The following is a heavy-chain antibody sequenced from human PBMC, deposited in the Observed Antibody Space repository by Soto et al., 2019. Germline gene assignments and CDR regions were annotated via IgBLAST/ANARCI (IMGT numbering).Heavy chain of an antibody. J-gene: IGHJ4*02. CDR3: ARCRYTGTYSGRFLDY. D-gene: IGHD1-26*01. CDR2: LYTATDT. CDR1: GFTVSSTY. V-gene: IGHV3-53*01. Sequence: PGGSLRLSCAASGFTVSSTYLTWVRQAPGKGLEWVAILYTATDTVYADSVKGRFTISRDSSKNTFYLQMNSLRAEDTAMYFCARCRYTGTYSGRFLDYWGQGSLVTVSS.